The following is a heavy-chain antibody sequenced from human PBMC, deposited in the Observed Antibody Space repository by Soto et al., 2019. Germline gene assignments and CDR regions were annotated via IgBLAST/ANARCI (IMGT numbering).Heavy chain of an antibody. Sequence: GGSLRLSCAASEFTFSSYWMHWVRQAPGKGLEWVSRINSDGGTTYYTASVKGRFTISSDNAKNSLYLQMNSLIAEDTAVYYCALREMGCSGGSCHSLHYYYYYMDVWGKGT. CDR2: INSDGGTT. J-gene: IGHJ6*03. CDR3: ALREMGCSGGSCHSLHYYYYYMDV. D-gene: IGHD2-15*01. CDR1: EFTFSSYW. V-gene: IGHV3-74*01.